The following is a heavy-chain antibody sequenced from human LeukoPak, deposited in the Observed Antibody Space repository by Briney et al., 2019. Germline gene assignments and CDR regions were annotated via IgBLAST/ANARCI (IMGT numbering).Heavy chain of an antibody. CDR1: GASISSYY. CDR3: ARTPYYYGSGSYPKSFFDY. CDR2: IYYSGSI. Sequence: SETLSLTCTVSGASISSYYWSWIRQPPGKGLEWIGYIYYSGSINYNPSLKSRVTISVDTSKNQFSLKLSSMTAADTAVYYCARTPYYYGSGSYPKSFFDYWGQGTLVTVSS. V-gene: IGHV4-59*08. J-gene: IGHJ4*02. D-gene: IGHD3-10*01.